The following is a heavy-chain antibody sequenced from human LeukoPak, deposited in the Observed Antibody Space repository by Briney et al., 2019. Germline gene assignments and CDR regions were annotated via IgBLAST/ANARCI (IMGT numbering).Heavy chain of an antibody. CDR3: SKTSGRWD. CDR1: GFTFSNAW. J-gene: IGHJ1*01. V-gene: IGHV3-15*01. CDR2: IKSKTDGGTT. D-gene: IGHD1-26*01. Sequence: GGSLRLSCAASGFTFSNAWMTWVRQAPGKGLEWVGRIKSKTDGGTTDHAAPVKGRFTISRDDSKNTVYLQMNSLKNEDTAVYYCSKTSGRWDWGQGTLVTVSS.